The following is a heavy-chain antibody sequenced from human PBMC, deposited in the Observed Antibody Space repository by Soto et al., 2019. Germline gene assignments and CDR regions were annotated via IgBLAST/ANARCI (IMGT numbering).Heavy chain of an antibody. CDR2: ISGSGGST. J-gene: IGHJ6*02. CDR3: ARNLRVENYYYYGMDV. V-gene: IGHV3-23*01. CDR1: GFTFSSYA. Sequence: GGSLRLSCAASGFTFSSYAMSWVRQAPGKGLEWVSAISGSGGSTYYADSVKGRFTISRDNSKNTLYLQMNSLRAEDTAVYYCARNLRVENYYYYGMDVWGQGTTVTVSS. D-gene: IGHD1-7*01.